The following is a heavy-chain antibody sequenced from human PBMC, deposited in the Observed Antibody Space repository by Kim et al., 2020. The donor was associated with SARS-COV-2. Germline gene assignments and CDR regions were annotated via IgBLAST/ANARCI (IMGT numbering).Heavy chain of an antibody. CDR2: IRSKAYGGTT. J-gene: IGHJ6*02. D-gene: IGHD3-10*01. Sequence: GGSLRLSCTASGFTFGDYAMSWFRQAPGKGLEWVGFIRSKAYGGTTEYAASVKGRFTISRDDSKSIAYLQMNSLKTEDTAVYYCTRALTFLHYYGSSEGVDVWGQGTTVTVSS. V-gene: IGHV3-49*03. CDR1: GFTFGDYA. CDR3: TRALTFLHYYGSSEGVDV.